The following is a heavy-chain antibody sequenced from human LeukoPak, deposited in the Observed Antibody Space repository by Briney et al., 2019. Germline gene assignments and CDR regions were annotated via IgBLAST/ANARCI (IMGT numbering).Heavy chain of an antibody. CDR3: ARGLRLLRNWFDP. V-gene: IGHV3-21*01. D-gene: IGHD5/OR15-5a*01. Sequence: GGSLRLSCAASGFNFNTNNMDWVRQAPGKGLEWVSSISSDTTYIYYADSVKGRFTISRDNAKNSLYLQMNSLRAEDTAVYYCARGLRLLRNWFDPWGQGTLVTVSS. CDR1: GFNFNTNN. J-gene: IGHJ5*02. CDR2: ISSDTTYI.